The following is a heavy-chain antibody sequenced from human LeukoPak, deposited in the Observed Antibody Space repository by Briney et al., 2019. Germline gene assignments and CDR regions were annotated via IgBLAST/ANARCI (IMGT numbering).Heavy chain of an antibody. CDR1: GYTFTGYY. Sequence: GASVKVSCKASGYTFTGYYMHWVRQAPGQGLEWMGRINPNSGGTNYAQKFQGWVTMTRDTSISTAYMELSRLRSDDTAVYYCARGASGSYSVYFDYWGQGTLVTVSS. V-gene: IGHV1-2*04. CDR3: ARGASGSYSVYFDY. CDR2: INPNSGGT. J-gene: IGHJ4*02. D-gene: IGHD1-26*01.